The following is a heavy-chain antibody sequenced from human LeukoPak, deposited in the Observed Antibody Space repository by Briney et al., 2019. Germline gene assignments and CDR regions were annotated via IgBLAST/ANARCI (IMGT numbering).Heavy chain of an antibody. CDR1: GGSISSYY. Sequence: SETLSLTCTVSGGSISSYYWSWIRQPPGKGLEGIGYIYTSGSTNYNPSLKSRVTISVDTSKNQFSLKLSSVTAADTAVYYCARNYVLGIRGYYYYYMDVWGKGTTVTVSS. CDR2: IYTSGST. CDR3: ARNYVLGIRGYYYYYMDV. D-gene: IGHD7-27*01. V-gene: IGHV4-4*09. J-gene: IGHJ6*03.